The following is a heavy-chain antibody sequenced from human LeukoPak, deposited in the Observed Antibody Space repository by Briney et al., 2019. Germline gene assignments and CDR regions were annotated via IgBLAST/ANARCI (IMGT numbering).Heavy chain of an antibody. CDR2: IYHSGSN. Sequence: SETLSLTCTVSGYSISSGYYWGWIRQPPGKGLEWIGIIYHSGSNYYNPSLKSRVTISVDTSKNQLSLKLSSVTAADTAVYFCARVVPAAMIYYSGQGSLVTASS. CDR3: ARVVPAAMIYY. V-gene: IGHV4-38-2*02. D-gene: IGHD2-2*01. J-gene: IGHJ4*02. CDR1: GYSISSGYY.